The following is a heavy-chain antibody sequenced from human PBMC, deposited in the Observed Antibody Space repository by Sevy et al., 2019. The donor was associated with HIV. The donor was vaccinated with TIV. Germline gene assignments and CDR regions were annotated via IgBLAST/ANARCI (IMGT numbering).Heavy chain of an antibody. V-gene: IGHV1-24*01. CDR2: FDPEDGET. J-gene: IGHJ1*01. Sequence: ASVKVSCKVSGYTLTELSMHWVRQAPGKGLEWMGGFDPEDGETIYPQKFQGRVTMTEDRSTDTAYMELSSLRSEDTAVYYCASDPRTGKYFQHWGQGTLVTVSS. D-gene: IGHD2-21*02. CDR3: ASDPRTGKYFQH. CDR1: GYTLTELS.